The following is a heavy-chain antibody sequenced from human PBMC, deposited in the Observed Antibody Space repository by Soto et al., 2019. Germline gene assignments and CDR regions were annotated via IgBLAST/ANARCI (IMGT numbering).Heavy chain of an antibody. J-gene: IGHJ1*01. Sequence: GGSLRLSCAASGFTFSSYSMNWVRQAPGKGLEWVSYISSSSSTIYYPDSVKGRFTISRDNAKNSLYLQMNSLRAEDTAVYYCARDLGSSWYPEYFQLWGQGTLVTVSS. D-gene: IGHD6-13*01. V-gene: IGHV3-48*01. CDR2: ISSSSSTI. CDR1: GFTFSSYS. CDR3: ARDLGSSWYPEYFQL.